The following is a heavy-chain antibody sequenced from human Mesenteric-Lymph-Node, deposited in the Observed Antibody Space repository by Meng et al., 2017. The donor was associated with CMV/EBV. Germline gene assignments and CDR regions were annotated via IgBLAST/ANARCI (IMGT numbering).Heavy chain of an antibody. J-gene: IGHJ5*02. CDR2: IDSDGSRT. Sequence: ETLSLTCAASGLTFSSSWMHWVRQVPGKGLVWVSRIDSDGSRTSYADSVKGRFTVSRDNAKNTLYLQMNSLRAEDTAVYYCARGGSVWSASWGQGTLVTVSS. D-gene: IGHD3-3*01. CDR1: GLTFSSSW. CDR3: ARGGSVWSAS. V-gene: IGHV3-74*01.